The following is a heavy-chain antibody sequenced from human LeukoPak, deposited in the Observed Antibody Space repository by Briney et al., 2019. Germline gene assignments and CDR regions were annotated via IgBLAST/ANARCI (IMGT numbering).Heavy chain of an antibody. CDR1: GYTFTGYY. D-gene: IGHD3-3*01. CDR2: INPNSGGT. Sequence: GASVKVSCKASGYTFTGYYMHWVRQAPGQGLEWMGWINPNSGGTNYAQKFQGRVTMTRDTSISTAYMELSRLRSDDTAVYYCARAHGITIFGVVIGIDYWGQGTLVTVSS. J-gene: IGHJ4*02. CDR3: ARAHGITIFGVVIGIDY. V-gene: IGHV1-2*02.